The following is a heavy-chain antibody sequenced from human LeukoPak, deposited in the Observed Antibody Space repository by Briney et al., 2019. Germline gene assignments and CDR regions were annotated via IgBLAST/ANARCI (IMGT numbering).Heavy chain of an antibody. CDR1: GFTFSSYA. D-gene: IGHD2-21*01. Sequence: PGGSLRLSCAAFGFTFSSYAMSWVRQAPGKGLEWVSAISGSGGSTYYADSVKGRFTISRDNSKNTLYLQMNSLRAEDTAVYYCAKGDVFPPYYFDYWGQGTLVTVSS. CDR2: ISGSGGST. V-gene: IGHV3-23*01. J-gene: IGHJ4*02. CDR3: AKGDVFPPYYFDY.